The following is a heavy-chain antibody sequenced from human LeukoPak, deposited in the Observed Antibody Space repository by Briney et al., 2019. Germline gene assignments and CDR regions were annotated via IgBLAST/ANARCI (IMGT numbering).Heavy chain of an antibody. CDR3: AKGLAAAGTRYFDY. CDR1: GFTFSSYA. CDR2: ISGSGGST. J-gene: IGHJ4*02. V-gene: IGHV3-23*01. D-gene: IGHD6-13*01. Sequence: GGSLRLSCVASGFTFSSYAMSWVRQAPGKGLEWVSAISGSGGSTYYADSVKGRFTISRDNSKNTLYLQMNSLRAEDTAVYYCAKGLAAAGTRYFDYWGQGTLVTVSS.